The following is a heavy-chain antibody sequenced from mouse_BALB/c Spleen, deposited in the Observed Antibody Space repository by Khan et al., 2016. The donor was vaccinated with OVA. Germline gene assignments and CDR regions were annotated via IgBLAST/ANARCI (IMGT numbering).Heavy chain of an antibody. D-gene: IGHD1-1*01. V-gene: IGHV5-6*01. CDR2: ISSGGDYI. CDR3: ARHNYGLFAY. CDR1: GFTFSTYV. J-gene: IGHJ3*01. Sequence: EVELVESGGDLVKPGGSLKLSCAASGFTFSTYVMSWVRQTPDKRLEWVATISSGGDYIYYPDSVKGRFTISRDDAKNTLNLQMSSVKSEDTAMYSCARHNYGLFAYWGEGTLVTVSA.